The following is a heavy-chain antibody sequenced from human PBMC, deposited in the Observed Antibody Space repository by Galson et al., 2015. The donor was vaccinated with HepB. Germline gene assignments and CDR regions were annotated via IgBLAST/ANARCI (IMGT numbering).Heavy chain of an antibody. Sequence: SVKVSCKASGYTFTSFGVSWVRQAPGQGLEWMGWISAYNGHTKYAQKFRGRVSMATETSTRTAYMALRSLRSDDTAVYYCARGPPMSVVPTAMDYWGQGTLVTVSS. V-gene: IGHV1-18*04. CDR3: ARGPPMSVVPTAMDY. J-gene: IGHJ4*02. CDR1: GYTFTSFG. CDR2: ISAYNGHT. D-gene: IGHD2-2*01.